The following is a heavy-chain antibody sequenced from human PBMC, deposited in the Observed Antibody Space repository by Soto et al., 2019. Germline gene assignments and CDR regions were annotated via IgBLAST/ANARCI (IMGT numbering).Heavy chain of an antibody. CDR3: ARDRDVLDY. J-gene: IGHJ4*02. CDR2: IKQDGSEK. D-gene: IGHD2-15*01. V-gene: IGHV3-7*01. CDR1: GFTFSGYW. Sequence: GRSLRLSCAASGFTFSGYWMSWVRQAPGKGLEWVANIKQDGSEKYYVDSVKGRFTISRDNAKNSLYLQMNSLRAEDTAVYYCARDRDVLDYWGQGTLVTVSS.